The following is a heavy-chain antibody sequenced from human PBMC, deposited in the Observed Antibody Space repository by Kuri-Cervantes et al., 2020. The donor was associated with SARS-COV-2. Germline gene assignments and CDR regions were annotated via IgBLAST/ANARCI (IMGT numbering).Heavy chain of an antibody. V-gene: IGHV3-7*01. J-gene: IGHJ4*02. CDR2: IKCDGSEK. CDR3: ARDRGYGGLRYYFDY. CDR1: GFTFSSYW. Sequence: GESLKISCAASGFTFSSYWMSWVRQAPGKGLEWVADIKCDGSEKYYADSVKGRFTISRDNSKNTLYLQMNSLRAEDTAVYYCARDRGYGGLRYYFDYWGQGTLVTVSS. D-gene: IGHD5-12*01.